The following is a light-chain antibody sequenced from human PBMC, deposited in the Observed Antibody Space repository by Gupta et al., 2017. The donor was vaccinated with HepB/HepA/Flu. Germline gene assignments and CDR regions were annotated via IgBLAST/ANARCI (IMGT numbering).Light chain of an antibody. Sequence: QSALTQPASVSGSPGQSITISCTGTSSDVGSYNLVSWYQQHPGKAPKLMIYEVSKRPAGVANRFSVSKSGNTASLTISVRQDEDEADYYCCSYAGSSTLVFGGGTKLTVL. J-gene: IGLJ2*01. CDR1: SSDVGSYNL. V-gene: IGLV2-23*02. CDR2: EVS. CDR3: CSYAGSSTLV.